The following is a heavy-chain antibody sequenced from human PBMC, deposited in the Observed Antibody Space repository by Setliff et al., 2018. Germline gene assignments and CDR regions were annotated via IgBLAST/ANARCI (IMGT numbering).Heavy chain of an antibody. V-gene: IGHV4-30-4*08. J-gene: IGHJ3*01. CDR1: GDSISSGDYF. D-gene: IGHD1-26*01. CDR2: IYHSGSA. CDR3: AREVGTSTSSDAFDV. Sequence: SETLSLTCTVSGDSISSGDYFWSWIRQPPGKGLEWIAYIYHSGSAYYNPSLKSRVTMSVDTSKNQFPLHLTSVTAADTAVYYCAREVGTSTSSDAFDVWGQGMMVTISS.